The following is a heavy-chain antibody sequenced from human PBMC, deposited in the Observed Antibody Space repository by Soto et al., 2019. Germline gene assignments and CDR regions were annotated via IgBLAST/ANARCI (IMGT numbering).Heavy chain of an antibody. Sequence: VQVVESGGGLVQPGGSLRLSCAASGFTFSSHWMTWVRQVPGKGLEWVANINQDGSDQYYVDSVKGRFTISRDNAKTSLCLHMNRLRVEDTAVYYCATSMRHTLNPWGQGTLVTVSS. CDR2: INQDGSDQ. J-gene: IGHJ5*02. CDR3: ATSMRHTLNP. V-gene: IGHV3-7*01. CDR1: GFTFSSHW. D-gene: IGHD2-8*01.